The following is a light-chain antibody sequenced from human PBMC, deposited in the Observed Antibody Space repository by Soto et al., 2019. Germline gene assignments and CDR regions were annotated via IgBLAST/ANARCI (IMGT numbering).Light chain of an antibody. V-gene: IGLV2-8*01. CDR3: SSYAGSNNLV. J-gene: IGLJ2*01. CDR2: DVT. CDR1: SSDVGGYNY. Sequence: QSALTQPPSVSGSPGQSVTISCTGTSSDVGGYNYVSWYQQHPGKAPKLMIYDVTKRPSGVPDRFSGSRSGNTASLTVAGLQADDEADYFCSSYAGSNNLVFGGGTKLTVL.